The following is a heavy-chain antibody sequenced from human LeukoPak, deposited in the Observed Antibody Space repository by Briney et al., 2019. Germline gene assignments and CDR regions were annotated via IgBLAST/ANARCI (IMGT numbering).Heavy chain of an antibody. Sequence: PGGSLRLSCAASGFTFSSFPMHWVRQAPGKGLEWVAVISYDGSYKYYADSVKGRFTISRDNSKNTLYLQMNSLRAEDTAMYYCARDQVAAADYYYYGMDVWGQGTTVTVSS. J-gene: IGHJ6*02. CDR2: ISYDGSYK. D-gene: IGHD6-13*01. V-gene: IGHV3-30*04. CDR3: ARDQVAAADYYYYGMDV. CDR1: GFTFSSFP.